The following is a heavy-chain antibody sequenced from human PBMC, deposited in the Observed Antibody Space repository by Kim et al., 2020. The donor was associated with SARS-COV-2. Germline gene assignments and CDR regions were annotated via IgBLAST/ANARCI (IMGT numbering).Heavy chain of an antibody. CDR1: GFTFSSYS. J-gene: IGHJ4*02. CDR3: ARVIFCGGAGPNGGDY. D-gene: IGHD2-21*01. V-gene: IGHV3-48*02. Sequence: GGSLRLSCAASGFTFSSYSMNWVRQAPGKGLEWVSYISSSSSTIYCADSVKGRFTISRDNAKNSLYMQMNSLRDEDTAVYYCARVIFCGGAGPNGGDYWGQGTLVTVSS. CDR2: ISSSSSTI.